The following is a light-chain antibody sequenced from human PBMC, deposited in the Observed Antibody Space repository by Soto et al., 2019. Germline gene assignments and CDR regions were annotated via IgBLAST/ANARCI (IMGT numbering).Light chain of an antibody. J-gene: IGLJ1*01. CDR1: SSDVGGYNY. V-gene: IGLV2-14*03. Sequence: QAVVTQPASVSGSPGQSLTISCTGTSSDVGGYNYVSWYQHHPGKAPKLMIYDVNNRPSGVSNRFFGSKSGNTASLTISGLQAEDEADYYCSSYSSGSFYVFGTATKLTVL. CDR2: DVN. CDR3: SSYSSGSFYV.